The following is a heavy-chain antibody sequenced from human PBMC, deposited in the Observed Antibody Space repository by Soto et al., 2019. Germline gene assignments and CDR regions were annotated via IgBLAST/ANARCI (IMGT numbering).Heavy chain of an antibody. CDR1: GFTFSSYS. CDR2: ISSSSSYI. Sequence: KPGGSLRLSCAASGFTFSSYSMNWVRQAPGKGLEWVSSISSSSSYIYYADSVKGRFTISRDNAKNSLYLQMNSLRAEDTAVYYCARGMDGYNKDFVYYFDYWGQGTLVTVSS. D-gene: IGHD5-12*01. V-gene: IGHV3-21*01. CDR3: ARGMDGYNKDFVYYFDY. J-gene: IGHJ4*02.